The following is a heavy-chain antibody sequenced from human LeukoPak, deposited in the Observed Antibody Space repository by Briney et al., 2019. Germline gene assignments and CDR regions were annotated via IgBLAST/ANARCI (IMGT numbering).Heavy chain of an antibody. CDR3: ARDGRGYSGYEFDY. CDR1: ADIVSSNSAA. V-gene: IGHV6-1*01. J-gene: IGHJ4*02. CDR2: TYYRSKWYN. D-gene: IGHD5-12*01. Sequence: SQTLSLTCAISADIVSSNSAAWNWIRQSPSRCLEWLGRTYYRSKWYNDYAVSVKSRITINPDTSKNQFSLQLNCVAAAATAVDSCARDGRGYSGYEFDYWGQGTLVTVSS.